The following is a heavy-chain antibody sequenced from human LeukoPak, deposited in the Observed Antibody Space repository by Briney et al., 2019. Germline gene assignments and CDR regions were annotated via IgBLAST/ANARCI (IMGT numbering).Heavy chain of an antibody. D-gene: IGHD2-2*01. J-gene: IGHJ4*02. CDR3: ARVIGSVVVPAFDH. V-gene: IGHV1-2*02. Sequence: ASEKVSCKASGYTFTGYYIHWVRQAPGQGLEWMGWVNPNSGGTNYAQKFQGRVTMTRDTSISTAYMELSRLRSDDTAVYYCARVIGSVVVPAFDHWGQGTLVTVSS. CDR2: VNPNSGGT. CDR1: GYTFTGYY.